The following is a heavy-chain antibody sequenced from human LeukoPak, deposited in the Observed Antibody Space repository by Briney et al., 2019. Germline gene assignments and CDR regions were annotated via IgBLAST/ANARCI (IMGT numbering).Heavy chain of an antibody. CDR2: ISGSGGST. Sequence: GGSLRLSCAASGFTFSSYAMSWVRQAPGKGLEWVSSISGSGGSTYYADSVKGRFTISRDNSKNTLYLQINSLRAEDTAVYYCGRDQGTTIFPSHGNDYWGQGTLVTVSS. V-gene: IGHV3-23*01. J-gene: IGHJ4*02. CDR1: GFTFSSYA. D-gene: IGHD3-3*01. CDR3: GRDQGTTIFPSHGNDY.